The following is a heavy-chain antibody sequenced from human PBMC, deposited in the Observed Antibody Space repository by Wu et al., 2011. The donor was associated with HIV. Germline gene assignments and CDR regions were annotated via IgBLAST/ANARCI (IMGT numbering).Heavy chain of an antibody. V-gene: IGHV1-18*01. J-gene: IGHJ6*02. Sequence: QVQLVQSGAEVKKPGASVKVSCKASGYTFTTSGVSWVRQAPGQGLEWMGWISTYSGNTKYAQRLQGRVTMTTDTPANTAYMEVGSLRSDDTAVYYCARDESGSSSFYGMDVWGQGTTVTVSS. CDR1: GYTFTTSG. CDR3: ARDESGSSSFYGMDV. D-gene: IGHD1-26*01. CDR2: ISTYSGNT.